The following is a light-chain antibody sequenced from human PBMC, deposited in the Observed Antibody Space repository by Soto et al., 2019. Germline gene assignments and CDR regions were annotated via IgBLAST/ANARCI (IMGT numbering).Light chain of an antibody. CDR1: QSVLYSSNNKNY. V-gene: IGKV4-1*01. CDR3: QQYYDTPWT. Sequence: DIVMTQSPDSLAVSLGERATINCKSSQSVLYSSNNKNYLAWYQQKPGQPPKLLIYWSSTRESGVPDRFSGSGSGTAFTLSINCLQAEDVAVYYCQQYYDTPWTFGQGTKVEI. CDR2: WSS. J-gene: IGKJ1*01.